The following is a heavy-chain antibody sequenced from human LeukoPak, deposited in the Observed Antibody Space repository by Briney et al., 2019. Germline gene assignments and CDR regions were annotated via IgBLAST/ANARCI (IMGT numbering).Heavy chain of an antibody. Sequence: SVKVSCKASGYIFNGYYMHWVRQAPGQGLEWMGGIIPIFGTANYAQKFQGRVTITADKSTSTAYMELSSLRSEDTAVYYCARDLGSSGSWGDFDYWGQGTLVTVSS. V-gene: IGHV1-69*06. CDR1: GYIFNGYY. CDR3: ARDLGSSGSWGDFDY. CDR2: IIPIFGTA. J-gene: IGHJ4*02. D-gene: IGHD1-26*01.